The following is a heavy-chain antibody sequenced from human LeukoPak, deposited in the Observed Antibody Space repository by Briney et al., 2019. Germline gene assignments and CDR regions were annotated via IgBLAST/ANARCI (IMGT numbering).Heavy chain of an antibody. CDR2: FDPEDGET. CDR1: GYTLTELS. D-gene: IGHD3-10*01. V-gene: IGHV1-24*01. Sequence: ASVKVSCKVSGYTLTELSMHWVRQAPGKGLEWMGSFDPEDGETIYAQKFQGRVTMTEDTSTDTAYMELSSLRSEDTAVYYCATARGSGSFPDAFDIWGQGTMVTVSS. CDR3: ATARGSGSFPDAFDI. J-gene: IGHJ3*02.